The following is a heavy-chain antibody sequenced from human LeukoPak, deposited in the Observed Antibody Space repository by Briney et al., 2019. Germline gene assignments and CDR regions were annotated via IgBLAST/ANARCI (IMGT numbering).Heavy chain of an antibody. V-gene: IGHV3-30*18. CDR3: AKLWAYCSGGSCPIDY. D-gene: IGHD2-15*01. CDR1: GFTFSSYG. CDR2: ISYDGSNK. Sequence: PGGSLRLSCAASGFTFSSYGMHWVRQAPGKGLEWVAVISYDGSNKYYADSVKGRFTISRDNSKNTLYLQMNSLRAEDTAVYYCAKLWAYCSGGSCPIDYWGQGTLVTVSS. J-gene: IGHJ4*02.